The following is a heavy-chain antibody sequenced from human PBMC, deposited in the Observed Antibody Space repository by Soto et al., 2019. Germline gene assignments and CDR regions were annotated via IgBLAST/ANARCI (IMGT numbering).Heavy chain of an antibody. CDR3: ATDTYYDFWSGYGAFDI. V-gene: IGHV3-23*01. Sequence: GGSLRLSCAASGFTFSSYAMSWVRQAPGKGLEWVSAISGSGGSTYYADSVKGRFTISRDNSKNTLYLQMNSLRAEDTAVYYCATDTYYDFWSGYGAFDIWGQGTMVTVSS. CDR1: GFTFSSYA. J-gene: IGHJ3*02. CDR2: ISGSGGST. D-gene: IGHD3-3*01.